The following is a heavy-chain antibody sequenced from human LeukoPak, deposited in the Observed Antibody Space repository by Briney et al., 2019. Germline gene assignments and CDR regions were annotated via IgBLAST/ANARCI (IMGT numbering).Heavy chain of an antibody. CDR1: GYTFTGYY. V-gene: IGHV1-2*02. CDR2: INPNSGVT. J-gene: IGHJ5*02. Sequence: GASVKVSCKASGYTFTGYYIQWVRQAPGQGLEWMGWINPNSGVTNYAQKFQGRVTMTRDTSISTAYMELSRLRSDDTAVYYCARDDTHRNGTSCYDAGFDPWGQGTLVTVSS. CDR3: ARDDTHRNGTSCYDAGFDP. D-gene: IGHD2-2*01.